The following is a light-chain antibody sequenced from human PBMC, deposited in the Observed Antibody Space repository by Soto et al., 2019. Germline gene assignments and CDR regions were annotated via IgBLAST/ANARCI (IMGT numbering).Light chain of an antibody. V-gene: IGKV3-20*01. CDR2: PAS. CDR3: QQFGSSPGFT. J-gene: IGKJ3*01. CDR1: QSINNRY. Sequence: EIVLTQSTGTLSLSPGERATLSCRASQSINNRYFAWYPQKPGQAPSLLIYPASSSATGIPDRFSGSGSGTDFTLSISRLEPEDFPGYYCQQFGSSPGFTFGPGTKVEIK.